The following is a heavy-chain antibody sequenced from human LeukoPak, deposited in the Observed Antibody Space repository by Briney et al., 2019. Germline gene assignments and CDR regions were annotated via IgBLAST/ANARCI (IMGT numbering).Heavy chain of an antibody. V-gene: IGHV4-4*07. J-gene: IGHJ4*02. D-gene: IGHD2-15*01. CDR2: IYTSGST. CDR1: GGSLNSYY. Sequence: PSETLSLTCTVSGGSLNSYYWSWIRQPAGKGLEWIGRIYTSGSTNYNPSLKSRVTISVDKSNNQFSLNLTSVTAADTAVYYCARDGNGSRAFDYWGQGTLVTVFS. CDR3: ARDGNGSRAFDY.